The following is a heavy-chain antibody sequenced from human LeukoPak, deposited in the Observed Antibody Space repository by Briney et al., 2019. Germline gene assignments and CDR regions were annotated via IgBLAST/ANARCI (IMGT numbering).Heavy chain of an antibody. CDR2: IYSGGST. V-gene: IGHV3-53*01. Sequence: GGSLRLSCAASGFTVSSNYMSWVRQAPGKGLEWVSLIYSGGSTYYADSVKGRFTISRDNSKNTLSLQMNSLRAEDTAVYYCASLARRYYFDYWGQGTLVTVSS. J-gene: IGHJ4*02. D-gene: IGHD3-10*01. CDR3: ASLARRYYFDY. CDR1: GFTVSSNY.